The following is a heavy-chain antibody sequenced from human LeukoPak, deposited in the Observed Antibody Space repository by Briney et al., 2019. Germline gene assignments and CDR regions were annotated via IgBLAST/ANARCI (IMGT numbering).Heavy chain of an antibody. CDR2: IYYSGST. Sequence: SETLSLTCTVSGGSISTTGYYWAWIRQPPGKGLERIASIYYSGSTYYNSSLKSRVTISVDTSRNQFSLKLSSVTAADTALYYCASDKGYSNNYFDYWGQGTLVTVSS. CDR3: ASDKGYSNNYFDY. V-gene: IGHV4-39*01. CDR1: GGSISTTGYY. D-gene: IGHD6-13*01. J-gene: IGHJ4*01.